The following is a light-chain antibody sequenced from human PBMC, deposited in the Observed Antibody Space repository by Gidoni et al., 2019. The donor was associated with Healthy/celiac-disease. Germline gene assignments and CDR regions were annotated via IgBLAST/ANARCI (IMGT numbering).Light chain of an antibody. J-gene: IGLJ2*01. Sequence: QSVLTQPPSASGTPGQRVTISCSGSSSNIGSNTVNWYQPLPGTAPKLLIYSNNQRPSGVPDRFSGSKSGTSASLAICGLQSEDEADYYCAAWDDSLNGVVFGGGTKLTVL. V-gene: IGLV1-44*01. CDR1: SSNIGSNT. CDR2: SNN. CDR3: AAWDDSLNGVV.